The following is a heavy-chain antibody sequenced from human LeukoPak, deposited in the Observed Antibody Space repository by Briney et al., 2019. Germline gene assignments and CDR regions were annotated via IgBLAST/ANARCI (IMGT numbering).Heavy chain of an antibody. CDR3: ARGSVDYVWGSYRQPYFDY. CDR2: INHSGST. V-gene: IGHV4-34*01. CDR1: GGSFSGYY. J-gene: IGHJ4*02. Sequence: KPSETLSLTCAVYGGSFSGYYWRWIRQPPGKGLEWIGEINHSGSTNYNPSLKGRVTISVDTSKNQFSLKLSSVTAADTAVYYCARGSVDYVWGSYRQPYFDYWGQGTLVTVSP. D-gene: IGHD3-16*02.